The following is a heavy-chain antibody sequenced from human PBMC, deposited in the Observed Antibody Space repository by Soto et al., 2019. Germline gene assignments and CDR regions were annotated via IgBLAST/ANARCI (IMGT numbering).Heavy chain of an antibody. V-gene: IGHV3-21*01. D-gene: IGHD2-2*01. Sequence: ILSCAASGFNFSNYSMIWVRQAPGKGLKWVSLISSSSTNIYYADSVKGRFTISRDNANYSVNLQMNSLRAEDTAVYYCARLCSTTSGYDSYGMDVWGQGTTVTVSS. CDR2: ISSSSTNI. J-gene: IGHJ6*02. CDR3: ARLCSTTSGYDSYGMDV. CDR1: GFNFSNYS.